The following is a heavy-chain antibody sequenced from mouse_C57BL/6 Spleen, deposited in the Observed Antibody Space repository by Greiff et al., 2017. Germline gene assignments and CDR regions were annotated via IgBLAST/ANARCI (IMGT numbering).Heavy chain of an antibody. J-gene: IGHJ4*01. CDR2: INPNNGGT. Sequence: EVQLQQSGPELVKPGASVKISCKASGYTFTDYYMNWVKQSHGKSLEWIGDINPNNGGTSYNQKFKGKATLTVDKSSSTAYMELRSLTSEDSAVYYCARPRGSSYYAMDYWGQRTSVTVSS. D-gene: IGHD1-1*01. V-gene: IGHV1-26*01. CDR1: GYTFTDYY. CDR3: ARPRGSSYYAMDY.